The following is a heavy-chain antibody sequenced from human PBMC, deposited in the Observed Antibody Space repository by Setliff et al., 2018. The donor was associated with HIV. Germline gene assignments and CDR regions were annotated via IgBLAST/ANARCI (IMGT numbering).Heavy chain of an antibody. CDR1: GFSLSTSGVG. Sequence: SGPTLVNPTQTLTLTCTFSGFSLSTSGVGVGWIRQPPGKALEWLALIYWDDDKRYSPSLESRLTITKDTSKYQVVLTMTNMDPVDTATYYCAHSYCSSTSCYPHYYYYMDVWGKGTAVTVSS. D-gene: IGHD2-2*01. CDR2: IYWDDDK. V-gene: IGHV2-5*02. J-gene: IGHJ6*03. CDR3: AHSYCSSTSCYPHYYYYMDV.